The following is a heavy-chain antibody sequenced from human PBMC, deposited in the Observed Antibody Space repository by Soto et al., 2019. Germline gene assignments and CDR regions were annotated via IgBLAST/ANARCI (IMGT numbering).Heavy chain of an antibody. CDR1: GFTFSSYA. V-gene: IGHV3-23*01. Sequence: GGSLRLSCAASGFTFSSYAMSWVRQAPGKGLEWVSAISGSGGSTYYADSVKGRFTISRDNSKNTLYLQMNSLRAEDTAVYYCAKDYHHCSSTSCYMTSFYYWGRGTLVTVSS. D-gene: IGHD2-2*02. J-gene: IGHJ4*02. CDR2: ISGSGGST. CDR3: AKDYHHCSSTSCYMTSFYY.